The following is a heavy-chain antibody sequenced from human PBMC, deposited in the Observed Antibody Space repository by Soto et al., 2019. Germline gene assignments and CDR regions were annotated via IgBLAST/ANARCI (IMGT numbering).Heavy chain of an antibody. CDR2: ISYDGSNK. D-gene: IGHD6-19*01. Sequence: QVLLVESRGGVVQPGRSLRLSCAASGFTFSSYAMHWVRQAPGKGLEWVAVISYDGSNKYYADSVKGRFTISRDNSKNTLDLQMNSLKTEDTAVYYCARGGLGSFDYWGQGTLVTVSS. CDR1: GFTFSSYA. CDR3: ARGGLGSFDY. V-gene: IGHV3-30-3*01. J-gene: IGHJ4*02.